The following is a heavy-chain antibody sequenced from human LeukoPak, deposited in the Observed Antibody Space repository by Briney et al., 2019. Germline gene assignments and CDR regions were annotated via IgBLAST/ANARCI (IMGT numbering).Heavy chain of an antibody. V-gene: IGHV3-20*04. CDR3: ARDRSSGEAFDI. J-gene: IGHJ3*02. CDR1: GFTFNDYG. D-gene: IGHD3-22*01. CDR2: INWNGGST. Sequence: PGRSLRLSCAASGFTFNDYGMHWVRQAPGKGLEWVSGINWNGGSTGYADSVKGRFTISRDNAKNSLYLQMNSLRAEDTALYYCARDRSSGEAFDIWGQGTMVTVSS.